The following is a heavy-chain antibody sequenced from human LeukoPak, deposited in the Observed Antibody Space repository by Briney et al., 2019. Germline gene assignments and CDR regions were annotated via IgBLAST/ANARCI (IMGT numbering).Heavy chain of an antibody. CDR2: IYYSGST. J-gene: IGHJ4*02. V-gene: IGHV4-39*01. CDR3: ARRTVTTIWH. CDR1: GGSISSSSYY. D-gene: IGHD4-17*01. Sequence: SETLSLTCTVSGGSISSSSYYWGWIRQPPGKGLESIGSIYYSGSTYYNPSLKSRVTISVDTSKNQFSLKLSSVTAADTAVYYYARRTVTTIWHWGQGTLVTVSS.